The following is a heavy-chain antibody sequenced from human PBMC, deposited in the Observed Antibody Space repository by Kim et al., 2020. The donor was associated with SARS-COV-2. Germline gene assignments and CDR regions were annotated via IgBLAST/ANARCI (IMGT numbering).Heavy chain of an antibody. CDR2: INAGNGNT. CDR1: GYTFTNYD. D-gene: IGHD1-26*01. CDR3: ATPVALMGGY. Sequence: ASVKVSCEASGYTFTNYDIHWVRQAPGQGLEWMGCINAGNGNTKYSQKFQGRVTITRDTSASTAYMELSSLTSEDTAVFYCATPVALMGGYWGQETLVTVSS. V-gene: IGHV1-3*01. J-gene: IGHJ4*02.